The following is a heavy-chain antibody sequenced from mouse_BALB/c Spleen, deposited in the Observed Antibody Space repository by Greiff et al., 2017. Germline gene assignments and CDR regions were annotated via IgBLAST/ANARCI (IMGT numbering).Heavy chain of an antibody. CDR2: IYPGNSDT. D-gene: IGHD2-4*01. CDR3: TRVNYDYDRGHDDY. J-gene: IGHJ2*01. V-gene: IGHV1-5*01. CDR1: GYTFTSYW. Sequence: EVQLQQSGTVLARPGASVKMSCKASGYTFTSYWMHWVKQRPGQGLEWIGAIYPGNSDTSYNQKFKGKAKLTAVTSTSTAYMELSSLTNEDSAVYYCTRVNYDYDRGHDDYWGQGTTLTVSS.